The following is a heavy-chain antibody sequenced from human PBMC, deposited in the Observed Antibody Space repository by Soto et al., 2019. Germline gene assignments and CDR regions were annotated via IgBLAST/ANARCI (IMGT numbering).Heavy chain of an antibody. D-gene: IGHD2-2*01. CDR3: ARGSEIVVVPAAMIYYGMDV. V-gene: IGHV4-34*01. CDR2: MNHSGST. CDR1: GGSFSGYY. Sequence: QVQLQQWGAGLVKPSETLSLTCAVYGGSFSGYYWCWILQPPGKGLEWFGEMNHSGSTTYNPSLQSRVTKSVDTSKNQFSLQLSSVTAADTAVYYCARGSEIVVVPAAMIYYGMDVWGQGTTVTVSS. J-gene: IGHJ6*02.